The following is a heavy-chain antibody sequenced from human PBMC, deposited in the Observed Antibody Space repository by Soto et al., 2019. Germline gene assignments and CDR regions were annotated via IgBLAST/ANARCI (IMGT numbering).Heavy chain of an antibody. CDR3: ARELRDDTYTRSYYYYYGMDV. J-gene: IGHJ6*02. D-gene: IGHD3-16*01. CDR1: GFTFSSYA. CDR2: ISYDGSNK. Sequence: QVQLVESGGGVVQPGRSLRLSCAASGFTFSSYAMHWVRQAPGKGLEWVAVISYDGSNKYYADSVKGRFTISRDNSKNTLDLQMNSLGAEDTAVYYCARELRDDTYTRSYYYYYGMDVWGQGTTVSVSS. V-gene: IGHV3-30-3*01.